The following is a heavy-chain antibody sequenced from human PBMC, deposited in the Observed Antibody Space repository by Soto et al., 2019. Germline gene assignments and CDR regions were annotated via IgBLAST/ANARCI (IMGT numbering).Heavy chain of an antibody. CDR2: IIPIFGTA. D-gene: IGHD1-26*01. CDR1: GGTFSTYS. V-gene: IGHV1-69*06. Sequence: ASVKVSCKASGGTFSTYSIVWVRQAPGEGLEWMGGIIPIFGTANYAQKFQDRVTITADKSTNTAFMELSSLKSEDTAMYYCASSSGNNYGVGTNYYFDYWGQGTLVTVSS. CDR3: ASSSGNNYGVGTNYYFDY. J-gene: IGHJ4*02.